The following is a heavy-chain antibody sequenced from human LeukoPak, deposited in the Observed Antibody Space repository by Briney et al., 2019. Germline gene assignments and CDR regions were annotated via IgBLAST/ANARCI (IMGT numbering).Heavy chain of an antibody. V-gene: IGHV1-18*01. CDR2: ISAYIGNR. CDR1: GYTFTSYG. CDR3: ARVGCCSGGSCYEDYYYGMDV. D-gene: IGHD2-15*01. J-gene: IGHJ6*02. Sequence: ASVKVSCKASGYTFTSYGISWVRQAPGQGLEWMGWISAYIGNRNYAQNLQGRVTMTTDTSTSTAYMELKSLRPEDTAGYYCARVGCCSGGSCYEDYYYGMDVWGQGTTLTV.